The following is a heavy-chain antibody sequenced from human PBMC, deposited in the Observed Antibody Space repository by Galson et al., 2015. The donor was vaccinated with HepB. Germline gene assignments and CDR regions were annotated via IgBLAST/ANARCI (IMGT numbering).Heavy chain of an antibody. CDR1: GFTFSRYA. CDR3: ARRKRGYSYGPFDY. J-gene: IGHJ4*02. CDR2: ISGSGGST. Sequence: SLRLSCAASGFTFSRYAMSWVRQAPGKGLEWVSAISGSGGSTYYADSVKGRFTTSRDNSKNTLYLQMNSLRAEDTAVYYCARRKRGYSYGPFDYWGQGTLVTVSS. V-gene: IGHV3-23*01. D-gene: IGHD5-18*01.